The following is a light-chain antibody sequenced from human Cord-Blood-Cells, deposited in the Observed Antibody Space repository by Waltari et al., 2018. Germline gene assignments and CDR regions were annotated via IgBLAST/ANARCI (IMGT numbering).Light chain of an antibody. CDR1: SSDVGGYNY. CDR3: SSYAGSVV. CDR2: EVS. J-gene: IGLJ2*01. V-gene: IGLV2-8*01. Sequence: QSALTQPPSASGSPGQSVTISCTGTSSDVGGYNYVSWYQQHPGKAPKLMIYEVSTRPAGVPDRFSGAKSGNTASLTVSGLQAEDEADYYGSSYAGSVVFGGGTKLTVL.